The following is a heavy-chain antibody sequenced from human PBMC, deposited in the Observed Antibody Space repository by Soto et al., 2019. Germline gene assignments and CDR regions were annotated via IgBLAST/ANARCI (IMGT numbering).Heavy chain of an antibody. J-gene: IGHJ4*02. CDR1: GGTFSSYA. CDR2: IIPIFGTA. CDR3: ARGASPLIDY. D-gene: IGHD1-26*01. Sequence: SVKVSCKASGGTFSSYAISWVRQAPGQGLEWMGGIIPIFGTANYAQKFQGRVTITRDTSASTAYMELSSLRSEDTAVYYCARGASPLIDYWGQGTLVTVSS. V-gene: IGHV1-69*05.